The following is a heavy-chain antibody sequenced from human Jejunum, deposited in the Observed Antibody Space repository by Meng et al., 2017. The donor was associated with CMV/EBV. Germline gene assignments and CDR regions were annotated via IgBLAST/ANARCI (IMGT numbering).Heavy chain of an antibody. CDR1: VSNNYVA. J-gene: IGHJ6*02. V-gene: IGHV6-1*01. CDR2: TFYCSTWYN. CDR3: ARGLPNYYEYGMDV. Sequence: VSNNYVAWVWVLPSPSLGLAWLGRTFYCSTWYNHSSLSVITLTTVNPDTSTNQLSLQLSSATPEDTAVSYCARGLPNYYEYGMDVWGQGTTVTVSS.